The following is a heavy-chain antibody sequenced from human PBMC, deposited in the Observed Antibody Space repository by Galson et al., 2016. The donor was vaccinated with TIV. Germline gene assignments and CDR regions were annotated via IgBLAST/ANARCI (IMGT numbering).Heavy chain of an antibody. Sequence: SLKVSCKASGYTFTGYYMHWVRQAPGQGLEWMGWINPNSGDTKYAQKFQGRVTMTRDTSISTAYMELSRLRSDDTAVYYCARDSPHSGSYSWFDYWGQGTLVTVSS. D-gene: IGHD1-26*01. CDR2: INPNSGDT. J-gene: IGHJ4*02. V-gene: IGHV1-2*02. CDR3: ARDSPHSGSYSWFDY. CDR1: GYTFTGYY.